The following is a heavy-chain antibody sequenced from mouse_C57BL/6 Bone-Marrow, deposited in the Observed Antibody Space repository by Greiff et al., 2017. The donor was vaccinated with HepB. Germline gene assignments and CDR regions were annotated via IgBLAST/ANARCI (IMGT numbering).Heavy chain of an antibody. Sequence: VQLQQSGAELVRPGASVKLSCTASGFTIKDDYMHWVKQRPEQGLEWIGGIDPENGDTKYDSKFQGKATITADTSSNTAYLQLSSLTSEDTAVYYCTTSPDITTAYWGQGTTVTVSS. CDR2: IDPENGDT. CDR3: TTSPDITTAY. V-gene: IGHV14-4*01. J-gene: IGHJ2*01. CDR1: GFTIKDDY. D-gene: IGHD1-1*01.